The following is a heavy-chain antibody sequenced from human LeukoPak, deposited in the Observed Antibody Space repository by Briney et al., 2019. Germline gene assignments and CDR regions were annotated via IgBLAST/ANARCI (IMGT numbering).Heavy chain of an antibody. Sequence: KRGESLKISCKGSGYSFTSYWIGWVRQMPGKGLEWMGIIYPRDSDTRYSPSFQGQVTISADKSISTAYLQWSSLKASDTAMYYCARVLYSSGWYSPYWGQGTLVTVSS. J-gene: IGHJ4*02. CDR2: IYPRDSDT. CDR1: GYSFTSYW. V-gene: IGHV5-51*01. D-gene: IGHD6-19*01. CDR3: ARVLYSSGWYSPY.